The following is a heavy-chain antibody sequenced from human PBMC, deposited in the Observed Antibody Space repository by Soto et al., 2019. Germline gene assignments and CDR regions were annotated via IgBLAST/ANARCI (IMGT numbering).Heavy chain of an antibody. D-gene: IGHD3-22*01. CDR3: ARVGNYYDSSGPYFDY. J-gene: IGHJ4*02. CDR1: GFTFSSYG. V-gene: IGHV3-33*01. CDR2: IWYDGSNK. Sequence: PGGSLRLSCAASGFTFSSYGMHWVRQAPGKGLEWVAVIWYDGSNKYYADSVKGRFTISRDNSKNTLYLQMNSLRAEDTAVYYCARVGNYYDSSGPYFDYWGQGTLVTVSS.